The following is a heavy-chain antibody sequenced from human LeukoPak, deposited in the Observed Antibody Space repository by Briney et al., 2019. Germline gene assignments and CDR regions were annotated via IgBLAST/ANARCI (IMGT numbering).Heavy chain of an antibody. V-gene: IGHV4-31*03. D-gene: IGHD3-9*01. CDR2: IYYSGST. CDR3: ARAQLRYFDWTYGMDV. J-gene: IGHJ6*02. CDR1: GGSISSGGYY. Sequence: SETLSLTCTVSGGSISSGGYYWSWIRQHPGKGLEWIGYIYYSGSTYYNPSLKSRVTISVDTSKNQFSQKLSSVTAADTAVYYCARAQLRYFDWTYGMDVWGQGTTVTVSS.